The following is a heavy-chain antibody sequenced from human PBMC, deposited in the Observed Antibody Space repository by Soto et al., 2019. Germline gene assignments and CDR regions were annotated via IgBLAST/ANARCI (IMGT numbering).Heavy chain of an antibody. V-gene: IGHV5-51*01. D-gene: IGHD3-9*01. CDR1: GYTFTKYW. J-gene: IGHJ4*02. CDR2: IHPDDSDT. CDR3: ARRDMLTGYVYFDY. Sequence: GESLKISCQASGYTFTKYWVGWVRQMPGKGLEWMGIIHPDDSDTRYSPSFQGHVTISADKSISTAYLQWSSLKASDSATYYCARRDMLTGYVYFDYWGQGTQVTVSS.